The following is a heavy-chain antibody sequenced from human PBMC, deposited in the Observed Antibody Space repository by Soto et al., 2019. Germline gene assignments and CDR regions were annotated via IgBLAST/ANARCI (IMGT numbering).Heavy chain of an antibody. Sequence: EAQVVESGGGLVQPGRSLRLSCAASGFTFDDYAMHWVRRAPGKGLEWVSSISWSSGTIAYADSVKGRFTISRDNAKNSLYLQMNSLRAEDTAFYYCAKGVAFDIWGQGTMVTVSS. CDR3: AKGVAFDI. V-gene: IGHV3-9*01. CDR1: GFTFDDYA. J-gene: IGHJ3*02. CDR2: ISWSSGTI.